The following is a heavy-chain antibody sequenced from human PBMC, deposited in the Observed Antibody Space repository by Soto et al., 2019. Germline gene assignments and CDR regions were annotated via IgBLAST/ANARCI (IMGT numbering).Heavy chain of an antibody. D-gene: IGHD3-22*01. J-gene: IGHJ4*02. CDR3: ARGTRYYDSSGYYKLTYLDY. Sequence: EVQLLETGGGLIQPGGSLRLSCAASGFTVSSNYMSWVRQAPGKGLEWVSVSYGGGSTYYADSVKGRFTITRDNSNYKLYLQRSIVRAEDTAVYYCARGTRYYDSSGYYKLTYLDYWGQGTLVTVSS. CDR1: GFTVSSNY. CDR2: SYGGGST. V-gene: IGHV3-53*02.